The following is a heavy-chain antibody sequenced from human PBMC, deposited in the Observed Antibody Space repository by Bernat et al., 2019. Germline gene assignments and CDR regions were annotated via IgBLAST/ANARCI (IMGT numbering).Heavy chain of an antibody. CDR3: AKERGVTGKWNYPFFDY. J-gene: IGHJ4*02. CDR1: GYTFTSYA. V-gene: IGHV1-3*01. D-gene: IGHD1-7*01. Sequence: QVQLVQSGVEVKKPGASVKVSCKASGYTFTSYAMHWVRQAPGQRLEWMGWINAGNGNTKYSQKFQGRVTITRDTSASTAYMELSSLRSEDTAVYYCAKERGVTGKWNYPFFDYWGQGTLVTVSS. CDR2: INAGNGNT.